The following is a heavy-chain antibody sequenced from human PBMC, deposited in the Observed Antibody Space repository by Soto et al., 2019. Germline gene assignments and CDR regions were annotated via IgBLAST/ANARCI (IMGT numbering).Heavy chain of an antibody. D-gene: IGHD2-15*01. CDR1: GGSFSGYY. Sequence: QVQLQQWGAGLLKPSETLSLTCAVYGGSFSGYYWTWIRQPPGRGLEWIGEINHSGSTNYNPSLKSRGTISVDTSKNQFSLKLSSVTAADTAVYYCARGRCSDRSRFDPWGQGTLVTVSS. CDR3: ARGRCSDRSRFDP. CDR2: INHSGST. V-gene: IGHV4-34*01. J-gene: IGHJ5*02.